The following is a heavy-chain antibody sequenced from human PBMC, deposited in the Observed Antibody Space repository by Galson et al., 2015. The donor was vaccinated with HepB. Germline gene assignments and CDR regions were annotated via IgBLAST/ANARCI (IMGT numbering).Heavy chain of an antibody. D-gene: IGHD3/OR15-3a*01. Sequence: SLRLSCATSGFALNSYSVNWIRQAPGKGLEWVASISSSSSYIHYVDSVKGRFTISGDNAKNSMDLQMNGLREDDTAVYFCVRGLYEFWGGYRPDTFDLWGQGTMVTVSS. J-gene: IGHJ3*01. V-gene: IGHV3-21*06. CDR2: ISSSSSYI. CDR1: GFALNSYS. CDR3: VRGLYEFWGGYRPDTFDL.